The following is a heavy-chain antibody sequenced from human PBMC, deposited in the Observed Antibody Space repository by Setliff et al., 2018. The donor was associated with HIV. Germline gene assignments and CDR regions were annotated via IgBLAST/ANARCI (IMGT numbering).Heavy chain of an antibody. D-gene: IGHD6-19*01. CDR2: IYHRGST. CDR3: ARRSGWSLDY. J-gene: IGHJ4*02. CDR1: GGSISSGGYS. V-gene: IGHV4-30-2*02. Sequence: SETLSLTCDVSGGSISSGGYSWSWIRQPPGKGLEWIGYIYHRGSTYYNPSLKSRVAISVDTSKNQFSLKLSSVTAADTAVYYCARRSGWSLDYWGQGTLVTVSS.